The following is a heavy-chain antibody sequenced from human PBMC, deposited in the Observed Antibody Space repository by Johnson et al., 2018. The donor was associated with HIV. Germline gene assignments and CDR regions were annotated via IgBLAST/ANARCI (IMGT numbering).Heavy chain of an antibody. CDR1: GFTFSSYG. Sequence: QEQLVESGGGVVQPGRSLRLSCAASGFTFSSYGMHWVRQAPGKGLEWVAVIWYDGSNKYYADSVKGRFTISRDNSKNTLFLQVNSLRAEDTAVYHCAKGRYSSSWYLAGAFDIWGQGTMVTVSS. V-gene: IGHV3-33*06. CDR2: IWYDGSNK. D-gene: IGHD6-13*01. J-gene: IGHJ3*02. CDR3: AKGRYSSSWYLAGAFDI.